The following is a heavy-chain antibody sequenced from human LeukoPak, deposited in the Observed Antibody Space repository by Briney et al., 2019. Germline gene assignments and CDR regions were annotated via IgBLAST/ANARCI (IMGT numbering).Heavy chain of an antibody. J-gene: IGHJ4*02. CDR2: IYYSGST. CDR3: ARHRGADYYGSGTYDY. D-gene: IGHD3-10*01. CDR1: GGSISSSSYY. V-gene: IGHV4-39*01. Sequence: PSETLSLTCTVSGGSISSSSYYWGWIRQPPGKGLEWIGSIYYSGSTYYNPSLKSRVTISVDTSKNQFSLKLSSVTAADTAVYYCARHRGADYYGSGTYDYWGQGTLVTVSS.